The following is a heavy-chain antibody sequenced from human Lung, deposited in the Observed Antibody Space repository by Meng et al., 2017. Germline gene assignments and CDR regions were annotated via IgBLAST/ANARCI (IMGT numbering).Heavy chain of an antibody. CDR1: GGSFSGYY. Sequence: QVQLPPWGAGLLEPSETLSLTCSGYGGSFSGYYWSWLRQPPGKGLEWIGEIIDSGSTNYNPSLKSRVTISVDTSKNQFSLRVTSVTATDRAVYYCVRRTYSSGWYFDYWGQGTLVTVSS. V-gene: IGHV4-34*02. CDR2: IIDSGST. J-gene: IGHJ4*02. CDR3: VRRTYSSGWYFDY. D-gene: IGHD6-19*01.